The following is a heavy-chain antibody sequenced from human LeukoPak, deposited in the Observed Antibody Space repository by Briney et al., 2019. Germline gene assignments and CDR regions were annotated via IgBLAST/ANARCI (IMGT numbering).Heavy chain of an antibody. CDR3: ARDCSRTSCYTRFDY. J-gene: IGHJ4*02. CDR2: MNPNSGNT. CDR1: GYTFTSYD. D-gene: IGHD2-2*02. Sequence: GASVKVSCKASGYTFTSYDINWVRQATGQGLEWMGWMNPNSGNTGYARKFQGRVTITRDTSISTAYMELSGLRSEDTAVYFCARDCSRTSCYTRFDYWGQGTLVTVSS. V-gene: IGHV1-8*01.